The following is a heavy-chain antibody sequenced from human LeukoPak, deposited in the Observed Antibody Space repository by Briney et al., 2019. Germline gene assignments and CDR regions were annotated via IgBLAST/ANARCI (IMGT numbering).Heavy chain of an antibody. D-gene: IGHD6-25*01. J-gene: IGHJ4*02. CDR3: ARLRGSDDY. Sequence: SETLSLTCTVSGGSISSYYWSWIRQPPGKGLEWIGYIYYSGSTNYNPSLKSRVTISVDTSKNQFSLKLSSVTAADTAVYYCARLRGSDDYWGQGTLVTVSS. CDR1: GGSISSYY. V-gene: IGHV4-59*08. CDR2: IYYSGST.